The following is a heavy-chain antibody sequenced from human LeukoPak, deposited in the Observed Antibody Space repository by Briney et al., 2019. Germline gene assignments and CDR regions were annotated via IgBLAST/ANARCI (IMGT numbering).Heavy chain of an antibody. V-gene: IGHV3-73*01. J-gene: IGHJ3*02. CDR1: GFTFSNYA. Sequence: PGGSLRLSCAASGFTFSNYAMSWVRQASGKGLEWLGRIRSKANGYATAYAASVKGRFTILRDDSKNMAYLQMSSLKTEDTAVYYCARPYCSSTTCYEYSAFDIWGQGTMVTVSS. CDR2: IRSKANGYAT. CDR3: ARPYCSSTTCYEYSAFDI. D-gene: IGHD2-2*01.